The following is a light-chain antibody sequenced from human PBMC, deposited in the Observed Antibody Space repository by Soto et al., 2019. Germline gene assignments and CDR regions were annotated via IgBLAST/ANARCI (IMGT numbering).Light chain of an antibody. V-gene: IGLV3-9*01. CDR3: QVWDSSTV. CDR2: RDS. CDR1: NIGSKN. Sequence: SYELTQPLSVSVALGQTARITCGGNNIGSKNVHWYQQKPGQAPVLVIYRDSNRPSGIPERFSGSNSGNTATLTISSAQAGDEADYYCQVWDSSTVFGTGTKVTVL. J-gene: IGLJ1*01.